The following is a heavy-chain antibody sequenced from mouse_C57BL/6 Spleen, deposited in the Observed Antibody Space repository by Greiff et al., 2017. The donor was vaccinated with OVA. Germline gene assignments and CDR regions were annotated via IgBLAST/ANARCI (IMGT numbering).Heavy chain of an antibody. Sequence: EVQLQQSGPELVKPGASVKIPCKASGYTFTDYNMDWVKQSHGKSLEWIGDINPNNGGTIYNKKFKGKDTLTVDKSSSTAYMELHSLTSEDTAIYSCERVGYGYDEAWFGYWGQGTLVTVSA. CDR1: GYTFTDYN. V-gene: IGHV1-18*01. CDR2: INPNNGGT. J-gene: IGHJ3*01. D-gene: IGHD2-2*01. CDR3: ERVGYGYDEAWFGY.